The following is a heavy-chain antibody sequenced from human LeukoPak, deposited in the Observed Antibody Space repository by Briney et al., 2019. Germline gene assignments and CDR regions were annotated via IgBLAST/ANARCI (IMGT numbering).Heavy chain of an antibody. Sequence: PGGSLRLSCAASGFTFSSHSMNWVRQAPGKGLEWVSSISSSSSYIYYADSVKGRFTISRDNAKNSLYLQMNSLRDEDTAVYYCARDPYSGSYGDYYYYYMDVWGKGTTVTISS. CDR3: ARDPYSGSYGDYYYYYMDV. D-gene: IGHD1-26*01. CDR2: ISSSSSYI. V-gene: IGHV3-21*01. CDR1: GFTFSSHS. J-gene: IGHJ6*03.